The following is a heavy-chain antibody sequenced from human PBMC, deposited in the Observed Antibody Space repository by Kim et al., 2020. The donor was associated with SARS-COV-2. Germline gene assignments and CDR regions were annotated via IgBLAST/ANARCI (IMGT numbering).Heavy chain of an antibody. CDR1: GFTFSDYY. J-gene: IGHJ6*02. V-gene: IGHV3-11*05. CDR2: ISSSSSYT. CDR3: ARDVFLDYYYYYGMDV. Sequence: GGSLRLSCAASGFTFSDYYMSWIRQAPGKGLEWVSYISSSSSYTNYADSVKGRFTISRDNAKNSLYLQMNSLRAEDTAVYYCARDVFLDYYYYYGMDVWGQETTVTVSS. D-gene: IGHD3-10*02.